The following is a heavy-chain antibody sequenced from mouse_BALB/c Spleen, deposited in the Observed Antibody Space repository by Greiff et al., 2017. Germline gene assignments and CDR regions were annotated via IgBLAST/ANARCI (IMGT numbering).Heavy chain of an antibody. CDR1: GYTFTDYA. CDR3: AKGEVRRAMDY. J-gene: IGHJ4*01. D-gene: IGHD2-14*01. Sequence: QVQLKQSGPELVRPGVSVKISCKGSGYTFTDYAMHWVKQSPAKSLEWIGVISTYYGNTNYNQKFKGKATMTVDKSSSTAYMELARLTSEDSAIYYCAKGEVRRAMDYWGQGTSVTVSA. CDR2: ISTYYGNT. V-gene: IGHV1-67*01.